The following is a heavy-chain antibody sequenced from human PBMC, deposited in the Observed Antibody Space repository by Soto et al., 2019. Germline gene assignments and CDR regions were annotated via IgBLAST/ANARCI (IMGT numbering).Heavy chain of an antibody. D-gene: IGHD6-19*01. Sequence: GGSLRLSCAASGFTVSSNYMSWVRQAPGKGLEWVSVIYSGGSTYYADSVKGRFTISRDNSKNTLYLQMNSLRAEDTAVYYCSRDNREGYSSDYYYYYGMDVWGQGTTVTVSS. CDR3: SRDNREGYSSDYYYYYGMDV. J-gene: IGHJ6*02. CDR1: GFTVSSNY. V-gene: IGHV3-66*01. CDR2: IYSGGST.